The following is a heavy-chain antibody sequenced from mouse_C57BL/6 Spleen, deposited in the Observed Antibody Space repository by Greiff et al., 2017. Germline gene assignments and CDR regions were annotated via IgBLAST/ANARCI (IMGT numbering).Heavy chain of an antibody. J-gene: IGHJ4*01. CDR3: ARDEDGSSWVYAMDY. Sequence: VQLQQPGAELVKPGASVKLSCKASGYTFTSYWMHWVKQRPGQGLEWIGMIHPNSGSTNYNEKFKSKATLTVDKSSSTAYMQLSSLTSEDSAVYYCARDEDGSSWVYAMDYWGQGTSVTVSS. V-gene: IGHV1-64*01. D-gene: IGHD1-1*01. CDR2: IHPNSGST. CDR1: GYTFTSYW.